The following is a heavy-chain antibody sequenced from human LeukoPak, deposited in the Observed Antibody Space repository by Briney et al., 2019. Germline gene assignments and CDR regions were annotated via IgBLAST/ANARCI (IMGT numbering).Heavy chain of an antibody. CDR2: ISYDGSNK. Sequence: PGGSLRLSCAASGFTFSSYAMHWVRQAPGKGLEWVAVISYDGSNKYYADSVKGRFTISRDNSKNTLYLQMNSLRAEDTAVYYCAREVSIASWAPYYYYYYGMDVWGQGTTVTVSS. CDR1: GFTFSSYA. D-gene: IGHD5/OR15-5a*01. V-gene: IGHV3-30-3*01. CDR3: AREVSIASWAPYYYYYYGMDV. J-gene: IGHJ6*02.